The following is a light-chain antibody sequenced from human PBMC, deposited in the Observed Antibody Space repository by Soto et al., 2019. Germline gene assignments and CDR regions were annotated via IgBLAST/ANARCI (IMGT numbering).Light chain of an antibody. CDR3: SSYTSSSTPYV. CDR1: SSDVGGYNY. Sequence: QSVLTQPASVSGSPGQSITISCTGTSSDVGGYNYVSWYQQHPGKAPKLMIYEVSNRPSGVSNRFSGSKSGNTASLTTSGLQAEDEADYYCSSYTSSSTPYVFGTGTRSPS. V-gene: IGLV2-14*01. J-gene: IGLJ1*01. CDR2: EVS.